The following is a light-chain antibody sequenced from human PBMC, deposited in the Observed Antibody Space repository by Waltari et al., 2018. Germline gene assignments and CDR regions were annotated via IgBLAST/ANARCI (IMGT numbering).Light chain of an antibody. V-gene: IGKV1-39*01. CDR1: QSISNY. CDR3: QQTYSTPPT. CDR2: AAS. J-gene: IGKJ4*01. Sequence: DIQLTQSPSSLSASVGDRVTITCRASQSISNYLNWYQQKPGKAPKHLIYAASSLQSGVPSRFSGSGSGTDFTLIISSLQPEDFATYYCQQTYSTPPTFGGGTKVEIK.